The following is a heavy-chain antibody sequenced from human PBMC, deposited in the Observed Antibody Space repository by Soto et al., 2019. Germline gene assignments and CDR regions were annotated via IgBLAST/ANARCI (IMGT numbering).Heavy chain of an antibody. CDR1: GFTFSSYG. J-gene: IGHJ6*02. D-gene: IGHD1-26*01. CDR3: AKSYSGSYYFYYGMDV. Sequence: LRLSCAASGFTFSSYGMHWVRQAPGKGLEWVAVISHDGSNKYYADSVKGRFTISRDNSKNTLYLQMNSLRAEDTAVYYCAKSYSGSYYFYYGMDVWGQGTTVTVSS. CDR2: ISHDGSNK. V-gene: IGHV3-30*18.